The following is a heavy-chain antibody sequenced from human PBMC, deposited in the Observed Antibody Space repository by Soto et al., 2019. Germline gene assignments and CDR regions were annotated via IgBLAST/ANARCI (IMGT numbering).Heavy chain of an antibody. CDR3: ARDVAPAYYYYGMDV. CDR2: IYYSGST. J-gene: IGHJ6*02. Sequence: QVQLQESGPGLVKPSQTLSLTCTVSGGSISSGDYYRSWIRQPPGKGLEWIGYIYYSGSTYYNPSLKSRVTISVDTSKNQFSLKLSSVTAADTAMYYCARDVAPAYYYYGMDVWGQGTTVTVSS. CDR1: GGSISSGDYY. V-gene: IGHV4-30-4*01.